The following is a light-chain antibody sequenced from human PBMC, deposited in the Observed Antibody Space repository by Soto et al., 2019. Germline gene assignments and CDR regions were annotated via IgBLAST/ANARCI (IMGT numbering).Light chain of an antibody. J-gene: IGKJ1*01. CDR2: DAS. CDR3: QQYNSYGT. CDR1: QSISSW. Sequence: DIQMTQSPSTLSASVGDRVTITCRASQSISSWSAWYQQKPGKAPKLLIYDASSLESGVPSRFSGSGSGKEFTLTISSLQPDIFATYYCQQYNSYGTFGKGPRVDIK. V-gene: IGKV1-5*01.